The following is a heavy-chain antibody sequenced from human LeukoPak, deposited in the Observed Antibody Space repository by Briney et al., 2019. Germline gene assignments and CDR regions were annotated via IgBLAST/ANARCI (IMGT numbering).Heavy chain of an antibody. Sequence: PGRSLRLSCAASGFTFDDYAMHWVRQAPGKGLEWVSGISWNSGSIGYADSVKGRFTISRDNAKNSLYLQMNSLRAEDTAVYYCARGGYSYVGYWGQGTLVTVSS. D-gene: IGHD5-18*01. CDR1: GFTFDDYA. CDR3: ARGGYSYVGY. V-gene: IGHV3-9*01. J-gene: IGHJ4*02. CDR2: ISWNSGSI.